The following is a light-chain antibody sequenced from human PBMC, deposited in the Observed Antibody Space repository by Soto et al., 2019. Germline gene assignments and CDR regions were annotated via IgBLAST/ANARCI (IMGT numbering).Light chain of an antibody. Sequence: DIQMSQSPSSLSASVGDRVTITCRASQTIHIYSNWYQQKPGKAPRLLIYGASSLQSGVPSRFSGGGSGTDFTLTISSLQPEDFGTYYCQQSYSTPYTCGQGTKVETK. J-gene: IGKJ2*01. CDR3: QQSYSTPYT. CDR1: QTIHIY. CDR2: GAS. V-gene: IGKV1-39*01.